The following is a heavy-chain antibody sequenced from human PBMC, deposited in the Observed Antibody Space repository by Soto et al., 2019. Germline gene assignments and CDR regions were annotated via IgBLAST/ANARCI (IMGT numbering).Heavy chain of an antibody. CDR3: ARGSDYTSSFDY. D-gene: IGHD3-16*01. V-gene: IGHV4-34*01. J-gene: IGHJ4*02. CDR1: GGSFSGYT. CDR2: INHSGTT. Sequence: QVQLQQWGAGLLKPSETLSLTCAVYGGSFSGYTWIWMRQPTGKGLEWIGEINHSGTTNHNPSLKSRVIIAVDTSKKQFSLRLTSVTAADTAVYYCARGSDYTSSFDYWDQGTLVTVSS.